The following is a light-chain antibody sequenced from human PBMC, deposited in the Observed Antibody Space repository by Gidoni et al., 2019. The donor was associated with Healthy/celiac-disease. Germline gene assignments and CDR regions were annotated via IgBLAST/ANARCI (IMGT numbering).Light chain of an antibody. CDR1: QSISSY. CDR3: QQSYSTLLT. V-gene: IGKV1-39*01. Sequence: DIQMTQSPSSLSASVGDRVTITGRASQSISSYLNWYQQKPGKAPKLLIYAASSLQSGVPSRFSGSGSGTDFTLTISSLQPEEFATYYCQQSYSTLLTFXGXTKVEIK. CDR2: AAS. J-gene: IGKJ4*01.